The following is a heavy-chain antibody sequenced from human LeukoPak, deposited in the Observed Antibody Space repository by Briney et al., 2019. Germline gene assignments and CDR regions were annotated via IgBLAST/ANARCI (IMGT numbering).Heavy chain of an antibody. CDR3: ATSSSYD. CDR2: IAGSGSSP. D-gene: IGHD6-13*01. CDR1: GFTFNNYA. V-gene: IGHV3-23*01. J-gene: IGHJ4*02. Sequence: PGGSLRLSCAASGFTFNNYAITWVRQAPGKGLEWVSTIAGSGSSPDYAPSVKGRFTTSRDNSKNTAFLQLSSLRAEDTAVYYCATSSSYDWGQGTLVTVSS.